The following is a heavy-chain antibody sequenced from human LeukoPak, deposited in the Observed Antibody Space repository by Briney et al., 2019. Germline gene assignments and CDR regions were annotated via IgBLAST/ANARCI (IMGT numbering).Heavy chain of an antibody. CDR2: IYNGGTT. D-gene: IGHD2-15*01. J-gene: IGHJ4*02. Sequence: GGSLRLSCAPSGDTSNYVTWGSQAAGQGLEGVSVIYNGGTTYYADSVKGRFTIYSENSKSTLFVHLQMNRTRTDHTALLYIAGGGEAARSLVYWGQGALVTVSS. CDR1: GDTSNY. CDR3: AGGGEAARSLVY. V-gene: IGHV3-66*02.